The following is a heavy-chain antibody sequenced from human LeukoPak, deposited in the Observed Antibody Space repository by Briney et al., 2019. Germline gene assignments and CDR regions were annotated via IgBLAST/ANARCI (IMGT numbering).Heavy chain of an antibody. V-gene: IGHV3-74*01. CDR2: INSDGSST. Sequence: SGGSLRLSCAASGFTFSSYWMHWVRQAPGKGLVWVSRINSDGSSTNYADSVKGRFTISRDNAKNTPYLQMNSLRDEDTAVYYCAREGTPSYWYFDLWGRGTLVTVSS. CDR1: GFTFSSYW. CDR3: AREGTPSYWYFDL. J-gene: IGHJ2*01. D-gene: IGHD3-10*01.